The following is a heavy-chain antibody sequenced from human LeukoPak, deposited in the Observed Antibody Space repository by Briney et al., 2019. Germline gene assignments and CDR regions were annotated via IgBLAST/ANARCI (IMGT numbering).Heavy chain of an antibody. Sequence: ASVNVSCKASGGTFSSYAISWVRQAPGQGLEWMGGIIPIFGTANYAQKFQGRVTITADESTSTAYMELSSLRSEDTAVYYCARTYDSSGSPPDYWGQGTLVTVSS. D-gene: IGHD3-22*01. J-gene: IGHJ4*02. CDR2: IIPIFGTA. CDR1: GGTFSSYA. CDR3: ARTYDSSGSPPDY. V-gene: IGHV1-69*13.